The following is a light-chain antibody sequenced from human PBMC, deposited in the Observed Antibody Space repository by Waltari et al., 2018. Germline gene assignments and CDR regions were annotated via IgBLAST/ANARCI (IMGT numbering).Light chain of an antibody. CDR1: NMGTKS. Sequence: SYRLTQPPSVSVAPGKTARSSCGCDNMGTKSVHWYQHTPGQAPVLVIYLDSDRPSGVSERFSGSNSGNTATLTIIRVEVGDEADYYCQVCGTSCDHPVFGGGTKLTVL. J-gene: IGLJ3*02. CDR2: LDS. CDR3: QVCGTSCDHPV. V-gene: IGLV3-21*04.